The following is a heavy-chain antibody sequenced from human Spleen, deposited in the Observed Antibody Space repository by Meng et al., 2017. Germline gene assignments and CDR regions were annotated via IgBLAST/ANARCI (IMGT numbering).Heavy chain of an antibody. V-gene: IGHV4-31*03. CDR2: IYYSGST. D-gene: IGHD3-10*01. J-gene: IGHJ5*02. CDR3: AREVRLGEFLSQSNNWFDP. Sequence: HVQLQGSVPALVKPPQHLSFTCTVSGGSISSCGYYWSWIRQHPGKGLEWIGYIYYSGSTYYNPSLKSRVTISVDTSKNQFSLKLSSVTAADTAVYYCAREVRLGEFLSQSNNWFDPWGQGTLVTVSS. CDR1: GGSISSCGYY.